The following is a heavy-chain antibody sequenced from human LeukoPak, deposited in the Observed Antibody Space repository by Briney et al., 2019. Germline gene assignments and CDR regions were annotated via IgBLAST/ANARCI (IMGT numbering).Heavy chain of an antibody. CDR3: TKDSVAMVTTSDY. D-gene: IGHD5-18*01. CDR1: GFTFHDYA. CDR2: ISWNSGII. V-gene: IGHV3-9*01. J-gene: IGHJ4*02. Sequence: GGSLRLCCAAAGFTFHDYAMQWVRQAPGKGLEWGLGISWNSGIIGYADSVKGRFTTSRDNAKNSLYLQMNSLRPEDTALYYCTKDSVAMVTTSDYWGQGTLVTVSS.